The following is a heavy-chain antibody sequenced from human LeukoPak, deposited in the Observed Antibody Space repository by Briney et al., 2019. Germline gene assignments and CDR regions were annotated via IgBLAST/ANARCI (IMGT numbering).Heavy chain of an antibody. CDR1: GGSISSGGYY. CDR3: AGRRHYYDSSGRWDY. V-gene: IGHV4-30-2*01. D-gene: IGHD3-22*01. Sequence: SETLSLTCTVSGGSISSGGYYWSWIRQPPGKGLEWIGYIYHSGSTYYNPSLKSRVTISVDRSKNQFSLKLSSVTAADTAVYYCAGRRHYYDSSGRWDYWGQGTLVTVSS. CDR2: IYHSGST. J-gene: IGHJ4*02.